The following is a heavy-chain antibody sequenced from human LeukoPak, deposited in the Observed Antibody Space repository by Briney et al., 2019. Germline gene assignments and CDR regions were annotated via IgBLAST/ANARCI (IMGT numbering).Heavy chain of an antibody. Sequence: SSETLSLTCTVSGGSMSSYYWSCIRQPPGEGLGGIGYIYYCGSTNYHPPLKSRVAISVDTSKNQFSLKLSSMTAADTAVYYCARAWQQLVFDYWGQGTLVTVSS. CDR2: IYYCGST. D-gene: IGHD6-13*01. V-gene: IGHV4-59*01. J-gene: IGHJ4*02. CDR1: GGSMSSYY. CDR3: ARAWQQLVFDY.